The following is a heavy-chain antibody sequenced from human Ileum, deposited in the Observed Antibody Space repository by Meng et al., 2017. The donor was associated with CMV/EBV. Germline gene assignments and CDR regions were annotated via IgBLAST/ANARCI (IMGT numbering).Heavy chain of an antibody. CDR2: ISYDGTNK. J-gene: IGHJ3*01. Sequence: GGSLRLSCVASGFTFNTYTMHWVRQAPGKGLEWVAVISYDGTNKYYADSVKGRFTISRDNSRNTLYLQMNSLGGEDTAVYYCARDGKQWLILDAFDVWGLGTMVTVSS. CDR3: ARDGKQWLILDAFDV. D-gene: IGHD6-19*01. V-gene: IGHV3-30*04. CDR1: GFTFNTYT.